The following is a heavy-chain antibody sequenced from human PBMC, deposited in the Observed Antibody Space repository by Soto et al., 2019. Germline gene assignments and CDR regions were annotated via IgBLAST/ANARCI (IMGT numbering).Heavy chain of an antibody. D-gene: IGHD6-13*01. Sequence: SETLSLTCTVSGGSISSYYWSWIRQPPGKGLEWIGYIHYSGSTNYNPSLKSRVTISLDTSKNQFSLKLSSVTAADAAVYYCARDNLAAAVFVWGQGTLVTVSS. CDR1: GGSISSYY. CDR2: IHYSGST. J-gene: IGHJ4*02. CDR3: ARDNLAAAVFV. V-gene: IGHV4-59*12.